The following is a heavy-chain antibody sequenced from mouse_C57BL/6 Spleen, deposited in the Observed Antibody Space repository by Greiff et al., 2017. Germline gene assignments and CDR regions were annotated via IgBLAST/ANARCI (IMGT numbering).Heavy chain of an antibody. V-gene: IGHV1-85*01. CDR3: AREAGTGLYYFDY. Sequence: VQLQQSGPELVKPGASVKLSCKASGYTFTSYDINWVKQRPGQGLEWIGWIYPRDGSTKYNEKLKGKATLTVDTSSSTAYMELHSLTSEDSAVYFCAREAGTGLYYFDYWGQGTTLTVSS. CDR1: GYTFTSYD. J-gene: IGHJ2*01. CDR2: IYPRDGST. D-gene: IGHD4-1*01.